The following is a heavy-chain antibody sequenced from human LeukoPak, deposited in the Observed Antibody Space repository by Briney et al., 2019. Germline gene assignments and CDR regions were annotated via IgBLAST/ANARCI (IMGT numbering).Heavy chain of an antibody. Sequence: GGSLRLSCAASGFTFSSYAMSWVRQAPGKGLEWVSAISGSGGSTYYADSVKGRFTISRDNSKNSLYLQMNSLRAEDTAVYYCARDPYCGGDCYSGFGAFDIWGQGTMVTVSS. CDR2: ISGSGGST. D-gene: IGHD2-21*02. J-gene: IGHJ3*02. V-gene: IGHV3-23*01. CDR1: GFTFSSYA. CDR3: ARDPYCGGDCYSGFGAFDI.